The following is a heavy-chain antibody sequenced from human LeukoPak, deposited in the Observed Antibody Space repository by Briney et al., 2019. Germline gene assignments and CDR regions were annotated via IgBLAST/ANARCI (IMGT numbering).Heavy chain of an antibody. CDR3: ARDRGTSARNWFDP. V-gene: IGHV1-2*06. CDR1: GGTFSSYA. Sequence: ASVKVSCKASGGTFSSYAISWVRQAPGQGLEWMGRINPNSGGTNYAQKFQGRVTMTRDTSISTAYMELSRLRSDDTAVYYCARDRGTSARNWFDPWGQGTLVTVSS. CDR2: INPNSGGT. D-gene: IGHD1-26*01. J-gene: IGHJ5*02.